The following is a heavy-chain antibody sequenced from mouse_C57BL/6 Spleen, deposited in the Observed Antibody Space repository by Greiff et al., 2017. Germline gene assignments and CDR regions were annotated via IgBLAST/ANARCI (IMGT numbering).Heavy chain of an antibody. Sequence: EVHLVESGAELVRPGASVKLSCTASGFNIKDDYMHWVKQRPEQGLEWIGWINPENGDTEYASKFQGKATITADTSSNTAYLQLSSLTSEDTAVYYCTRGAAPATAYWGQGTLVTVSA. V-gene: IGHV14-4*01. CDR2: INPENGDT. D-gene: IGHD3-1*01. CDR1: GFNIKDDY. J-gene: IGHJ3*01. CDR3: TRGAAPATAY.